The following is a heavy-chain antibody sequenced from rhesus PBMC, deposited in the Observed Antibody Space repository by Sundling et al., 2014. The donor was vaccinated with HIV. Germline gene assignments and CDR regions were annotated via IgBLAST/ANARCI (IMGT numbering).Heavy chain of an antibody. CDR2: ISGSSGST. CDR1: GGSLSGYY. Sequence: QVQLQESGPGLVKPSETLSLTCGASGGSLSGYYWGWIRQAPGKGLEFIGYISGSSGSTYYNPSLKSRVTISKDTSKNQFSLKLSSVTAADTAMYYCARTGPWTGYYSFDYWGQGVLVTVSS. CDR3: ARTGPWTGYYSFDY. V-gene: IGHV4-99*01. D-gene: IGHD3-3*01. J-gene: IGHJ4*01.